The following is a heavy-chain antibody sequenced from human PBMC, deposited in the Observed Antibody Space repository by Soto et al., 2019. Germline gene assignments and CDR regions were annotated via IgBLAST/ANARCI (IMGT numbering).Heavy chain of an antibody. V-gene: IGHV4-31*03. D-gene: IGHD3-10*01. Sequence: KTSETLSLTCTVSGGSISSGGYYWSWIRQHPGKGLEWIGYIYYSGSTYYNPSLKSRVTISVDTSKNQFSLKLSSVTAADTAVYYCASQDYGSGSYGFDPWGQGTLVTVSS. CDR3: ASQDYGSGSYGFDP. CDR2: IYYSGST. CDR1: GGSISSGGYY. J-gene: IGHJ5*02.